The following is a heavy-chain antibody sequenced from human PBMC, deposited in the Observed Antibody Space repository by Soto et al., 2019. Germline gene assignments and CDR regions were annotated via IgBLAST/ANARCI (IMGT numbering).Heavy chain of an antibody. Sequence: SVKVSCKASGGTFSSYAISWVRQAPGQGLEWMGGIIPIFGTANYAQKFQGRGTITADESTSTAYMELSSLRSEDTAVYYCARERRVNRNYDYFGMDVWGQGTTVTVSS. CDR2: IIPIFGTA. V-gene: IGHV1-69*13. D-gene: IGHD3-9*01. J-gene: IGHJ6*02. CDR1: GGTFSSYA. CDR3: ARERRVNRNYDYFGMDV.